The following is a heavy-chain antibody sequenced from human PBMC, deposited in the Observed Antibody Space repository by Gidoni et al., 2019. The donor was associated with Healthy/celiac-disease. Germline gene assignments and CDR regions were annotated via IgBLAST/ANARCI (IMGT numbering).Heavy chain of an antibody. V-gene: IGHV4-61*02. Sequence: QVQLQESGPGLVKPSQTLSLTCTVSVGSISSGSYYWIWIRQPAGKGLEWIGRIYTSGSTNYNPSLKSRVTMSVDTSKNQFSLKRSSVTAADTAVYYGARGAPGRGSGWSYNWFDPWGQGTLVTVSS. CDR3: ARGAPGRGSGWSYNWFDP. CDR1: VGSISSGSYY. CDR2: IYTSGST. D-gene: IGHD6-19*01. J-gene: IGHJ5*02.